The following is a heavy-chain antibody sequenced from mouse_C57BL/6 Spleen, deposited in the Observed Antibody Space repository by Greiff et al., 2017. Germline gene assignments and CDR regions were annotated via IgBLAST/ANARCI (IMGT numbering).Heavy chain of an antibody. Sequence: VQLQQSGAELAKPGASVKLSCQASGYTFTSYWMHWVKQRPGQGLEWIGYINPSSGYTKYNQKFKDKATLTADKSSSTAYMQLSSLTYEDSAVYYCALLLLRDAMDYWGQGTSVTVSS. CDR2: INPSSGYT. CDR1: GYTFTSYW. J-gene: IGHJ4*01. V-gene: IGHV1-7*01. CDR3: ALLLLRDAMDY. D-gene: IGHD1-1*01.